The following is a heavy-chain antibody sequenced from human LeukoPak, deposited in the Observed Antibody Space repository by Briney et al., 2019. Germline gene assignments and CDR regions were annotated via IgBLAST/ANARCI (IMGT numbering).Heavy chain of an antibody. D-gene: IGHD3-22*01. CDR2: ISGSGGST. V-gene: IGHV3-23*01. CDR1: GFTFSNYW. CDR3: AKGNYYDSSGHLDY. Sequence: PGGSLRLSCAASGFTFSNYWMHWARQAPGKGLEWVSAISGSGGSTYYADSVKGRFTISRDNSKNTLYLQMNSLRAEDTAVYYCAKGNYYDSSGHLDYWGQGTLVTVSS. J-gene: IGHJ4*02.